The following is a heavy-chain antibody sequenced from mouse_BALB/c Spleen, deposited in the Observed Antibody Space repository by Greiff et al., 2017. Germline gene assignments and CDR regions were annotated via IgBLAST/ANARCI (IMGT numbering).Heavy chain of an antibody. D-gene: IGHD4-1*01. CDR2: IRNKANGYTT. CDR1: GFTFTDYY. Sequence: DVQLVESGGGLVQPGGSLRLSCATSGFTFTDYYMSWVRQPPGKALEWLGFIRNKANGYTTEYSASVKGRFTISRDNSQSILYLQMNTLRAEDSATYYCAPNRPHYYAMDYWGQGTSVTVSS. V-gene: IGHV7-3*02. J-gene: IGHJ4*01. CDR3: APNRPHYYAMDY.